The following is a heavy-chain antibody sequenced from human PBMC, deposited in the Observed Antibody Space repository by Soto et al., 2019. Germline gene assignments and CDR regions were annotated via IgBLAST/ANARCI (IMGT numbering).Heavy chain of an antibody. J-gene: IGHJ4*02. Sequence: GGSLRLSCAASGFTFSSYSMNWVRQAPGKGLEWVSSISSSSSYIYYADSVKGRFTISRDNAKNSLYLQMNSLRAEDTAVYYCATNLYCSSTSCSDYWGQGTLVTVSS. V-gene: IGHV3-21*01. CDR2: ISSSSSYI. CDR3: ATNLYCSSTSCSDY. CDR1: GFTFSSYS. D-gene: IGHD2-2*01.